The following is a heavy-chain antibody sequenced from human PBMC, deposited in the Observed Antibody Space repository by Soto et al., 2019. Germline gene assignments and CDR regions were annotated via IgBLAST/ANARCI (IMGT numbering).Heavy chain of an antibody. V-gene: IGHV1-18*01. CDR1: GYTFTSYG. Sequence: GASVKVSCKASGYTFTSYGISRVRQAPGQGLEWMGWISAYNGNTNYAQKLQGRVTMTTDTSTSTAYMELRSLRSDDTAVYYCATDRPHYYDSSGYLDYWGQGTLVTVSS. CDR3: ATDRPHYYDSSGYLDY. CDR2: ISAYNGNT. J-gene: IGHJ4*02. D-gene: IGHD3-22*01.